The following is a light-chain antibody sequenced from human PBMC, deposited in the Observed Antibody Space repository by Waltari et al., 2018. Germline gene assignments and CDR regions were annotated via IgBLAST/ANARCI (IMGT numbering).Light chain of an antibody. Sequence: DIQMTQSPSNLSATVGDRVTITCRASQNINTWLAWHQQKPGRAPKLLIYKASNLESGVPSRFSGSGSGTEFTLTISSLQPDDFATYYCLQYNGEPRTFGQGTKVEVK. CDR2: KAS. J-gene: IGKJ1*01. V-gene: IGKV1-5*03. CDR3: LQYNGEPRT. CDR1: QNINTW.